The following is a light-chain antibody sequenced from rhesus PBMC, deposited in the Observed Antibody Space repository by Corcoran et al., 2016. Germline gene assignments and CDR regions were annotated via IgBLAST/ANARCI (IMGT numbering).Light chain of an antibody. J-gene: IGKJ1*01. CDR2: AAS. CDR3: QHYYDNPPT. Sequence: DIQMTQSPSALSASVGDRVTISCRASQNIYSNLAWYQQKPGKAPKLLIYAASSLQPGIPSRFSGSGSGTDFTLPISSLPPEDSAAYYCQHYYDNPPTFGQGTKVEVK. V-gene: IGKV1S12*01. CDR1: QNIYSN.